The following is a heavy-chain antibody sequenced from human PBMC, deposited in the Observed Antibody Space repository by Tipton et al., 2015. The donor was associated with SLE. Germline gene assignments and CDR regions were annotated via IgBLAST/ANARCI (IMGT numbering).Heavy chain of an antibody. CDR2: IKHDGSQQ. V-gene: IGHV3-7*01. J-gene: IGHJ4*02. CDR3: AWEFSSSSPFES. D-gene: IGHD6-6*01. Sequence: SLRLSCVGSGFTFSDYWMTWVRQVPGMGLEWVALIKHDGSQQDYVDSVKGRFTIFRDNAKNSLYLQMDSLRVEDTAIYYCAWEFSSSSPFESWGQGTMVTVSS. CDR1: GFTFSDYW.